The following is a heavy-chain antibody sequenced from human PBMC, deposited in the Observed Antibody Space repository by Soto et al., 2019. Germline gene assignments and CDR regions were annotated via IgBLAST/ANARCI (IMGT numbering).Heavy chain of an antibody. V-gene: IGHV1-18*01. CDR2: ISAYNGNT. D-gene: IGHD3-9*01. Sequence: ASVKVSCKASGYTFTSYGISCVRQAPGQGLEWMGWISAYNGNTNYAQKLQGRVTMTTDTSTSTAYMELRSLRSDDTAVYYCARSAIPYDILTGYYSSPYYFDYWGQGTLVTVSS. CDR3: ARSAIPYDILTGYYSSPYYFDY. J-gene: IGHJ4*02. CDR1: GYTFTSYG.